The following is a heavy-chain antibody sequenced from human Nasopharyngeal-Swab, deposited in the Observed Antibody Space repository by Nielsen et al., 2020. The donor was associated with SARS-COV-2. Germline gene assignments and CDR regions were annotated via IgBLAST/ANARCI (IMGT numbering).Heavy chain of an antibody. CDR1: GGSISSYY. J-gene: IGHJ5*02. Sequence: SETLSLTCTVSGGSISSYYWSWIRQPAGKGLEWIGRIYTSGSTHYNPSLKSRVTMSVDTSKNQFSLKLSSVTAADTAVYYCARNPMDYYDFWSGYYYNWFDPWGQGTLVTVSS. CDR2: IYTSGST. CDR3: ARNPMDYYDFWSGYYYNWFDP. D-gene: IGHD3-3*01. V-gene: IGHV4-4*07.